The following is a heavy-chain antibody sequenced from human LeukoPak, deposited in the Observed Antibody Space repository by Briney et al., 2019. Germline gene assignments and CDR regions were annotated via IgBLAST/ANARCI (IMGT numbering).Heavy chain of an antibody. D-gene: IGHD3-22*01. Sequence: GGSLRLSCAASGFTFSSYGMHWVRQAPGKGLEWVAFIRYDGSNKYYADSVKGRFTISRDNSKNTLYPQMNSLRAEDTAVYYCAKDGGGYYPSYYYYMDVWGKGTTVTISS. CDR2: IRYDGSNK. V-gene: IGHV3-30*02. CDR3: AKDGGGYYPSYYYYMDV. J-gene: IGHJ6*03. CDR1: GFTFSSYG.